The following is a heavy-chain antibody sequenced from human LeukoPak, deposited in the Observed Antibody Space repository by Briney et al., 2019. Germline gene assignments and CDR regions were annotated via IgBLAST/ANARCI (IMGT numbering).Heavy chain of an antibody. CDR1: GGSISSSDYY. D-gene: IGHD3-22*01. Sequence: SETLSLTCSVSGGSISSSDYYWGWIRQPPGKGLEWIGSISYSGITYYNPSFKSRVTISIDTSKKQFSLKLSSVTAADTAMYYCARMNFDNSAYYYGALLWGQGTLVTVSS. V-gene: IGHV4-39*07. CDR3: ARMNFDNSAYYYGALL. J-gene: IGHJ4*02. CDR2: ISYSGIT.